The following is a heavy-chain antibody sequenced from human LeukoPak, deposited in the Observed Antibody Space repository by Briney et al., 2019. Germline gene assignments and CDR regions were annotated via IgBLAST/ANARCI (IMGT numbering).Heavy chain of an antibody. CDR3: ARKNSSGWPYYYYGMDV. V-gene: IGHV4-34*01. J-gene: IGHJ6*02. D-gene: IGHD6-19*01. CDR2: INHSGST. Sequence: SETLSLTCAVYGGSFSGYYWSWIRQPPGKGLEWIGEINHSGSTNYNPSLKSRVTISADTSKNQFSLKLSSVTAADTAVYYCARKNSSGWPYYYYGMDVWGQGTTVTVSS. CDR1: GGSFSGYY.